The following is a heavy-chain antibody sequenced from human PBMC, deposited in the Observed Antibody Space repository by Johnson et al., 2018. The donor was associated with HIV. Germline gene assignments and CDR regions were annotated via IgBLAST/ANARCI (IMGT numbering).Heavy chain of an antibody. CDR2: ISGSGTVV. V-gene: IGHV3-21*01. CDR3: ARGGSDVFDI. D-gene: IGHD3-16*01. CDR1: GFTFSSYA. J-gene: IGHJ3*02. Sequence: VQLVESGGGLVQPGGSLRVSCAASGFTFSSYAMSWVRQAPGKGLEWVSTISGSGTVVYYADSVKGRFTISRDNAKNSLYLQMNSLRADDTAVYYCARGGSDVFDIWGRGTMVTVSS.